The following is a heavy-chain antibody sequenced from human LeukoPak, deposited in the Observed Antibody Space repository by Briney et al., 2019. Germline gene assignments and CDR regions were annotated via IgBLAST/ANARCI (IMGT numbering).Heavy chain of an antibody. D-gene: IGHD4-4*01. Sequence: SVKVSCKASGGTFSSYAISWVRQAPGQGLEWMGRIIPILGIANYAQKFQGRVTITADKSTSTAYMELSSLRSEDTAVYYCAREDPYSNYELDYWGQGTLVTVSS. CDR1: GGTFSSYA. CDR2: IIPILGIA. J-gene: IGHJ4*02. CDR3: AREDPYSNYELDY. V-gene: IGHV1-69*04.